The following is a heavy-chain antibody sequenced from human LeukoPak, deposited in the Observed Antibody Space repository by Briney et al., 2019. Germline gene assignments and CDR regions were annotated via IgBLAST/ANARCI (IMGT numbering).Heavy chain of an antibody. J-gene: IGHJ4*02. D-gene: IGHD5/OR15-5a*01. V-gene: IGHV3-33*08. CDR3: ARDWKGCECLDY. Sequence: PGGSLRLSCAASGFTFSSYAMTWVRQAPGKGLEWVAVIWYDGSNKYYADSVKGRFTISRDNSKNTLYLQMNSLRAEDTAVYYCARDWKGCECLDYWGQGTLVTVSS. CDR1: GFTFSSYA. CDR2: IWYDGSNK.